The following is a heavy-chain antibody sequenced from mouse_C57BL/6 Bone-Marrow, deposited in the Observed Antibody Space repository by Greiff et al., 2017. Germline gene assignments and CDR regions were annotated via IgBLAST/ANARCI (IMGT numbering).Heavy chain of an antibody. CDR1: GFTFSSYA. V-gene: IGHV5-4*01. J-gene: IGHJ4*01. CDR3: ARERGGEY. CDR2: ISDGGSYT. Sequence: EVHLVESGGGLVKPGGSLKLSCAASGFTFSSYAMSWVRQTPEKRLEWVATISDGGSYTYYPDNVKGRFTISRDTAKNNLYLHMSHLQSEATAMYYCARERGGEYWGQGTSVTVSS.